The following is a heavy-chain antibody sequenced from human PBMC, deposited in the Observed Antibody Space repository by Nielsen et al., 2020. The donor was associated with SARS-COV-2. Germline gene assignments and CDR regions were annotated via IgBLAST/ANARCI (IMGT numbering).Heavy chain of an antibody. D-gene: IGHD3-3*01. CDR1: GGTFSSYA. Sequence: ASVQVSCKASGGTFSSYAISWVRQAPGQGLEWMGWINPNSGGTNYAQKFQGRVTMTRDTSISTAYMELSRLRSDDTAVYYCASYDFWSGGYYYGMDVWGQGTTVTVSS. CDR3: ASYDFWSGGYYYGMDV. V-gene: IGHV1-2*02. J-gene: IGHJ6*02. CDR2: INPNSGGT.